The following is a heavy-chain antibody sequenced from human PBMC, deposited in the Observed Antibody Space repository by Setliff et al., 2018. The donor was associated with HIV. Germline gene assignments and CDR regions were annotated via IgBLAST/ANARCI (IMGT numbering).Heavy chain of an antibody. Sequence: LSLTCSVSGDSISRYYWSWIRQPPGKGLECIGYIYYSGSTNYNPSLKSRVTISIDPSKDHFPLKLRSVTAADTAVYYCARLSPLDWPFDYWGQGTLVTVSS. D-gene: IGHD3-9*01. V-gene: IGHV4-59*08. CDR2: IYYSGST. CDR1: GDSISRYY. CDR3: ARLSPLDWPFDY. J-gene: IGHJ4*02.